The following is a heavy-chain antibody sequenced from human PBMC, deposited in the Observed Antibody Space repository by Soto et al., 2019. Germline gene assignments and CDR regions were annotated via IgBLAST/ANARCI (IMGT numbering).Heavy chain of an antibody. CDR3: AREDSHYGDYGGAFDY. CDR1: GFTFSSYS. D-gene: IGHD4-17*01. CDR2: ISSSSSYI. Sequence: EVQLVESGGGLVKPGGSLRLSCAASGFTFSSYSMNWVRQAPGKGLEWVSSISSSSSYIYYADSVKGRFTISRDNAKNSLYLQMNSLRAEDTAVYYCAREDSHYGDYGGAFDYWGQGTLVTVSS. J-gene: IGHJ4*02. V-gene: IGHV3-21*01.